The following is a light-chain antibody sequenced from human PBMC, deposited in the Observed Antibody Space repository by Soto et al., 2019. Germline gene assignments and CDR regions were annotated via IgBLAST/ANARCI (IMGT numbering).Light chain of an antibody. J-gene: IGLJ2*01. Sequence: QSVLTQPASVSGSPGPSITISCTGPASDVGSYKFVSWYQHLPHKAPQLIIFEVSERPSGISDRFSGSKSVNTASLTISGLQAEDEADYYCCACAANSKFLVGGGTKLTVL. V-gene: IGLV2-23*02. CDR2: EVS. CDR3: CACAANSKFL. CDR1: ASDVGSYKF.